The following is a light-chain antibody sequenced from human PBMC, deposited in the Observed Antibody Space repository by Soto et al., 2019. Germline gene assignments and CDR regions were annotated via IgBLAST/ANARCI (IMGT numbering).Light chain of an antibody. CDR3: QQYSNWPLT. J-gene: IGKJ4*01. V-gene: IGKV1-5*01. Sequence: IWMTQSPSLLSASTGDRVTITCRASQSISSWLAWYQQKPGKAPKLLIYDASSLESGVPSRFSGSGSGTEFTLTISSLQSEDYAVYYCQQYSNWPLTFGGGTKVDIK. CDR1: QSISSW. CDR2: DAS.